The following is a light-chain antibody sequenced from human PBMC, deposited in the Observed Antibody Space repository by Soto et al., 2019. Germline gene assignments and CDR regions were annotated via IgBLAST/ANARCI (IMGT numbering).Light chain of an antibody. Sequence: DIQMTQSPSSLSASVGDSVTITCQASQDIYDYLNWYQHKPGKAPRLLIYAASNLETGVPSRFSGSGSGTDFTFTINSLQPEDIATYYCQQYENRPYTFGPGTKV. CDR2: AAS. CDR1: QDIYDY. J-gene: IGKJ3*01. V-gene: IGKV1-33*01. CDR3: QQYENRPYT.